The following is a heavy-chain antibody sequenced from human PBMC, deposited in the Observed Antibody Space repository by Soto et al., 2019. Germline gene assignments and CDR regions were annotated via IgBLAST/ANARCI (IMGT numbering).Heavy chain of an antibody. CDR3: ARDRAHYDSSGYQGIPVAY. CDR1: GDSISSGENY. Sequence: SETLSLTCTVSGDSISSGENYWSWIRQPPGKGLEWIGYIYYSGSTDYNPSLKGRVTISVDTSKNQFSLKLNSVTAADTAVYYCARDRAHYDSSGYQGIPVAYWGQGTLVTVSS. CDR2: IYYSGST. J-gene: IGHJ4*02. D-gene: IGHD3-22*01. V-gene: IGHV4-30-4*01.